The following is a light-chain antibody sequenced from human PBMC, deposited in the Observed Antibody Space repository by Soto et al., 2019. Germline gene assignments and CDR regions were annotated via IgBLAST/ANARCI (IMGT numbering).Light chain of an antibody. J-gene: IGKJ4*01. CDR2: KAS. CDR1: QSIRSE. V-gene: IGKV1-5*03. Sequence: DIQMTQSPSTLSASVGDRVTITCRASQSIRSELAWYQQKPGKAPKLLIYKASSLESGVPSRFSGSGSGTEFTLTVSSLQPDDFATYYCQQYESYPLTFGGRTKVEIK. CDR3: QQYESYPLT.